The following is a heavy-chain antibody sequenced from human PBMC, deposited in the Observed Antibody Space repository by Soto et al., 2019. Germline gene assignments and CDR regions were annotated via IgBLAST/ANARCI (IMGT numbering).Heavy chain of an antibody. D-gene: IGHD3-16*02. V-gene: IGHV4-39*01. CDR2: IYYSGST. CDR1: GGSISSSSYY. CDR3: VGWGSHLGELSFAY. Sequence: QLQLQESGPGLVKPSETLSLTCTVSGGSISSSSYYWGWIRQPPGKGLEWIGSIYYSGSTYYNPSLKSRVTISVDTSKNQFSLKLSSVTAADTAVYYCVGWGSHLGELSFAYWGQGTLVTVSS. J-gene: IGHJ4*02.